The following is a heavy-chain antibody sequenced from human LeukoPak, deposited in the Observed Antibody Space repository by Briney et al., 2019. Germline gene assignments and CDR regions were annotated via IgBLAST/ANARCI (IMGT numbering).Heavy chain of an antibody. CDR1: GFTVSSNY. CDR3: ARGLGYCSGGSCYFPPYYYYYMDV. J-gene: IGHJ6*03. D-gene: IGHD2-15*01. V-gene: IGHV3-66*02. Sequence: GGSLRLSCAASGFTVSSNYMSWVRQAPGKGLEWVSVIYSGGSTYYADSVKGRFTISRDNSKNTLYLQMNSLRAEDTAVYYCARGLGYCSGGSCYFPPYYYYYMDVWGQGTLVTVSS. CDR2: IYSGGST.